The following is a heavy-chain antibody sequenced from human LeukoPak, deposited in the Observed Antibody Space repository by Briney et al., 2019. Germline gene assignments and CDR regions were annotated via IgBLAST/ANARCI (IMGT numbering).Heavy chain of an antibody. Sequence: SETLSLACTVSGGSISSSSYYWGWIRQPPGKGLEWIGSIYYSGSTYYNPSLKSRVTISVDTSKNQLSLKLSSVTAADTAVYYCARQGPRGATTFFDYWGQGTLVTVSS. CDR3: ARQGPRGATTFFDY. D-gene: IGHD1-26*01. J-gene: IGHJ4*02. CDR2: IYYSGST. V-gene: IGHV4-39*01. CDR1: GGSISSSSYY.